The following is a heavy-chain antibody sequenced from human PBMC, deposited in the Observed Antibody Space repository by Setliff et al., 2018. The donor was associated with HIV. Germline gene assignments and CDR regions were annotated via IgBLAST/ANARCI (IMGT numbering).Heavy chain of an antibody. CDR1: GGSISSYY. V-gene: IGHV4-4*09. Sequence: PSETLSLTCTVSGGSISSYYWSWIRQPPGKGLEWIGHIYTSGSTKYNPSLKSRVTISVDTSRNQFSLNLSSVTAADTAVYYCARFPLLHKNASDIWGQGTMVTVSS. D-gene: IGHD2-15*01. CDR3: ARFPLLHKNASDI. J-gene: IGHJ3*02. CDR2: IYTSGST.